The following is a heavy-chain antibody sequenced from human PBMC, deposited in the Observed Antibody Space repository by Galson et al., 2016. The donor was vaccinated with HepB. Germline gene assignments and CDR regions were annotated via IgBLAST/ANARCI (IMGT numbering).Heavy chain of an antibody. CDR2: ISGRGQTT. CDR3: AKALRLAPPYYLDL. V-gene: IGHV3-23*01. CDR1: GFSFSSYV. J-gene: IGHJ4*02. D-gene: IGHD6-25*01. Sequence: SLRLSCAASGFSFSSYVMNWVRQAPGRGLEWVSDISGRGQTTNYADSVKGRFTISRDNSKSTLFLQLNSLRVEDTAVYYCAKALRLAPPYYLDLWGQGTLVTVSS.